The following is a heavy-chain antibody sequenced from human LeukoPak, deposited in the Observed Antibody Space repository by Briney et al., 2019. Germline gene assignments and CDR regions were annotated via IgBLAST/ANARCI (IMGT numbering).Heavy chain of an antibody. CDR3: ARHARLNQRFLEWVVGATTGFDY. CDR1: GGSLSSGGYS. J-gene: IGHJ4*02. CDR2: IYHSGST. Sequence: PSQTMSLTCAVSGGSLSSGGYSWSWIRQPPGKGLEWIGYIYHSGSTYYNPSLKSRVTISVDTSKNQFSLKLSSVTAADTAVYYCARHARLNQRFLEWVVGATTGFDYWGQGTLVTVSS. V-gene: IGHV4-30-2*03. D-gene: IGHD1-26*01.